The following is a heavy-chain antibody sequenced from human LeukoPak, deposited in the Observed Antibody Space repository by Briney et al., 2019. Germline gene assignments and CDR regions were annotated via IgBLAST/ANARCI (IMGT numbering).Heavy chain of an antibody. CDR3: ARDWGSIKVITDY. J-gene: IGHJ4*02. Sequence: ASVKVTCKASGYTLSSYYMQWVRQAPGQGLEWMGIIDRNGVSTQYAQKFQGRVTMTTDTSTSTAYMELRSLRSDDTAVYYCARDWGSIKVITDYWGQGTLVTVSS. V-gene: IGHV1-46*01. CDR1: GYTLSSYY. CDR2: IDRNGVST. D-gene: IGHD3-16*01.